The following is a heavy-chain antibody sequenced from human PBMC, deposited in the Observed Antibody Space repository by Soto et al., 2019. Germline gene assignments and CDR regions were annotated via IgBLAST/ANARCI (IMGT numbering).Heavy chain of an antibody. J-gene: IGHJ4*02. V-gene: IGHV4-39*01. Sequence: TSETLSLTCTVSGGSVISSSFSWGWIRQPPGKELEWIGTIYYSGNTFYIPSLKGRLTISVDTSKNQFSLKLSSVTAADTAVYYCARVTQIATAGYYFAYWGQGTQVTVSS. CDR3: ARVTQIATAGYYFAY. D-gene: IGHD6-25*01. CDR1: GGSVISSSFS. CDR2: IYYSGNT.